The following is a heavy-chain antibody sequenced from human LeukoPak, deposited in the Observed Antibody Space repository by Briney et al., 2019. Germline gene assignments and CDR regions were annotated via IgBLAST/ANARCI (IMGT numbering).Heavy chain of an antibody. CDR2: IYPGDSDT. J-gene: IGHJ5*02. CDR3: ARHSRQWLSNNWFDP. Sequence: GESLKISGKGPGYNFAGYWIGWVRQMPGKGLEWMGIIYPGDSDTRYSPSFQGQVTISADKSISTAYLQWSSLKASDTAMYYCARHSRQWLSNNWFDPWGQRTHVTVSS. CDR1: GYNFAGYW. V-gene: IGHV5-51*01. D-gene: IGHD6-19*01.